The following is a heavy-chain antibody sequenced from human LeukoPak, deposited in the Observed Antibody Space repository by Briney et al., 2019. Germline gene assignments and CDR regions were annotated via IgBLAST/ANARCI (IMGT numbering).Heavy chain of an antibody. J-gene: IGHJ4*02. D-gene: IGHD1-26*01. CDR2: INPNSGGT. CDR3: ARGIVGAPFDY. CDR1: GGTFSSYA. Sequence: GASVKVSCKASGGTFSSYAISWVRQAPGQGLEWMGWINPNSGGTNYAQKFQGRVTMTRDTSISTAYMELSRLRSDDTAVYYCARGIVGAPFDYWGQGTLVTVSS. V-gene: IGHV1-2*02.